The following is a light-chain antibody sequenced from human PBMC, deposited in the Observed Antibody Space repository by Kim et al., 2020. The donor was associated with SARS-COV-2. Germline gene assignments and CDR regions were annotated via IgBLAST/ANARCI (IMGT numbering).Light chain of an antibody. CDR1: ALPKQY. J-gene: IGLJ3*02. Sequence: SYELTQPPSVSVSPGQTATITCSGDALPKQYAYWYQQKPGQAPVLVMSKDTERPSGIPERFSGSSSGTTVTLTIRGAQAEDEADYYCQSADNSGTYSCVFGGGTKLTVL. CDR3: QSADNSGTYSCV. V-gene: IGLV3-25*03. CDR2: KDT.